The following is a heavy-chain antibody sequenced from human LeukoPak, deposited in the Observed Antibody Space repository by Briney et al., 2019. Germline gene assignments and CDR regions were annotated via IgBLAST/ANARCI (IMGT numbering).Heavy chain of an antibody. D-gene: IGHD6-19*01. V-gene: IGHV4-59*08. CDR3: ARHPRILIAVAGTRDYYYYGMDV. J-gene: IGHJ6*02. CDR1: GGSISSYY. CDR2: IYYSGST. Sequence: SETLSLTCTVSGGSISSYYWSWIRQPPGKGLEWIGYIYYSGSTNYNPSLKSRVTISVDTSKNQFSLKLSSVTAADTAVYYCARHPRILIAVAGTRDYYYYGMDVWGQGTTVTVSS.